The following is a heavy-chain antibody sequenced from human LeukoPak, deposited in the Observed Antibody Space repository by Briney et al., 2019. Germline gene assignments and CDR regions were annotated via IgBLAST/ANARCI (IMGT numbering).Heavy chain of an antibody. CDR2: INSDGTST. CDR1: GFTLSNSW. Sequence: GGSLRLSCAASGFTLSNSWMHWVRQAPGKGLVWVSHINSDGTSTTYAGSVKGRFTISRDNAKNTLFLQMNSLRAEDTAVYYCATDDNYYGSGAFDYWGQGTLVTVSS. D-gene: IGHD3-10*01. V-gene: IGHV3-74*01. CDR3: ATDDNYYGSGAFDY. J-gene: IGHJ4*02.